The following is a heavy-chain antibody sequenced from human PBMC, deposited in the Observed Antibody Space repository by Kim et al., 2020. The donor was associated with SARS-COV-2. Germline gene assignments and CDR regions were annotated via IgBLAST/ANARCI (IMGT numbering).Heavy chain of an antibody. J-gene: IGHJ4*02. CDR3: TTDRPTFDY. CDR2: GTT. Sequence: GTTDYAAPVKGRFTISRDDSKNTLYLQMNSLKTEDTAVYYCTTDRPTFDYWGQGTLVTVSS. V-gene: IGHV3-15*01.